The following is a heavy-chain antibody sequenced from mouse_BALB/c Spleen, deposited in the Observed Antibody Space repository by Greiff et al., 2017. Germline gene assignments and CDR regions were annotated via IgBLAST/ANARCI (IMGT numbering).Heavy chain of an antibody. Sequence: QVQLQQSGPGLVAPSQSLSITCTVSVFSLTSYGVHWVRQPPGKGLEWLGVIWAGGSTNYNSALMSRLSISKDNSKSQVFLKMNSLQTDDTAMYYCARDRTMITTGFAYWGQGTLVTVSA. D-gene: IGHD2-4*01. CDR1: VFSLTSYG. CDR3: ARDRTMITTGFAY. J-gene: IGHJ3*01. CDR2: IWAGGST. V-gene: IGHV2-9*02.